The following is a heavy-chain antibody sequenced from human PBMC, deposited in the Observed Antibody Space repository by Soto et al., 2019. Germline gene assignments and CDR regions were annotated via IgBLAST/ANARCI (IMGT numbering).Heavy chain of an antibody. CDR3: ARCYGSGSSYYYYYGMDV. V-gene: IGHV4-4*02. Sequence: SETLSLTCAVSVGSISSSNWWSWVRQPPGKGLEWIGEIYHSGSTNYNPSLKSRVTISVDKSKNQFSLKLSSVTAADTAVYYCARCYGSGSSYYYYYGMDVWGQGTTVTVSS. D-gene: IGHD3-10*01. J-gene: IGHJ6*02. CDR1: VGSISSSNW. CDR2: IYHSGST.